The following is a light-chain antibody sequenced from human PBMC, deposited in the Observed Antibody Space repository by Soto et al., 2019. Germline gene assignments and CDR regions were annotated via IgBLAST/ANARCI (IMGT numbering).Light chain of an antibody. CDR2: DAS. V-gene: IGKV3-11*01. J-gene: IGKJ3*01. Sequence: EIVLTQSPATLSLSPGERSTLSCRASQSVSSYLAWYQQKPGQAPRLLIYDASNRATGIPARFSGSGSGTDLTLTISSLEPEDFAVYYCQQRSNWPPGPTFGPGTKVDIK. CDR1: QSVSSY. CDR3: QQRSNWPPGPT.